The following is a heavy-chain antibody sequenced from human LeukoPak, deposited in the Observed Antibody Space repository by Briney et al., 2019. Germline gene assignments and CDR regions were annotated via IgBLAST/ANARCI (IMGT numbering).Heavy chain of an antibody. CDR3: ARLLGGMIVAAY. CDR2: ISSSLTYT. Sequence: PGGSLRLSCAASGFTFSEYYMSWIRQAPGKGLEWVSYISSSLTYTNYADSVKGRFTISRDNAKNSLYLQMNSLRAEDTAVYYCARLLGGMIVAAYWGQGTLVSVSS. CDR1: GFTFSEYY. D-gene: IGHD3-22*01. V-gene: IGHV3-11*03. J-gene: IGHJ4*02.